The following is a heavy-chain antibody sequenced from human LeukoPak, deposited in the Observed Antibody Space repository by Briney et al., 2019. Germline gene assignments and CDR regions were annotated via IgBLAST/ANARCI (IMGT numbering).Heavy chain of an antibody. V-gene: IGHV4-59*11. J-gene: IGHJ5*02. CDR1: GGSINNHY. CDR2: IYYTGST. Sequence: SETLSLTCTVSGGSINNHYWSWIRQPPGQGLEWIGYIYYTGSTHYNPSLKSRVTMSVDTSRNQFSLKLNSVTAADTAVCYCARGATADFDPWGQGNLVTVSS. D-gene: IGHD3-3*01. CDR3: ARGATADFDP.